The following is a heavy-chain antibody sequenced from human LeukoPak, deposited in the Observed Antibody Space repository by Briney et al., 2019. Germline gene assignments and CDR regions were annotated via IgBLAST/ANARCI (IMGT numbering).Heavy chain of an antibody. CDR1: GYTFTSYA. Sequence: ASVKVSCKASGYTFTSYAMNWVRQAPGQGLEWMGWINTNTGNPTYAQGFTGRFVFSLDTSVSTAYLQISSLKAEDTAVYYCSRDGNFWGGYSSGSYFKYWGQGTLVTVSS. V-gene: IGHV7-4-1*02. D-gene: IGHD3-3*01. CDR3: SRDGNFWGGYSSGSYFKY. CDR2: INTNTGNP. J-gene: IGHJ4*02.